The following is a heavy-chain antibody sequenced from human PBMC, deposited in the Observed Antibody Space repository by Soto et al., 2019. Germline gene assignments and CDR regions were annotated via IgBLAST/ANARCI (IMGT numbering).Heavy chain of an antibody. V-gene: IGHV3-74*01. CDR2: IKGDGTNT. CDR3: ARGLSGYYGFDY. CDR1: GFTFSSYW. Sequence: GGSLRLSCVASGFTFSSYWMHWVRQAPGKGLVWVSRIKGDGTNTGYADSVKGRFTISRDNVKNTLYLQMNSLRAEDTAVYYCARGLSGYYGFDYWGQGTLVTVSS. J-gene: IGHJ4*02. D-gene: IGHD5-12*01.